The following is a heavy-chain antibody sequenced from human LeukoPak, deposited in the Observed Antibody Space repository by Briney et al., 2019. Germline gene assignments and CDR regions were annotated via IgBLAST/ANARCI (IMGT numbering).Heavy chain of an antibody. V-gene: IGHV1-2*06. J-gene: IGHJ5*02. Sequence: ASVKVSCKASGYTFTGYYMHWVRQAPGQGLEWMGRINPNSGGTNYAQKFQGRVTMTRDTSISTAYMELSRLRSDDTAAYYCARGYDDSSSWYNWFDPWGQGTLVTVSS. CDR1: GYTFTGYY. CDR3: ARGYDDSSSWYNWFDP. D-gene: IGHD6-13*01. CDR2: INPNSGGT.